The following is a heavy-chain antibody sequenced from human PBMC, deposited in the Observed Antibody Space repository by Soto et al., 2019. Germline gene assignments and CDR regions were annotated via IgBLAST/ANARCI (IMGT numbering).Heavy chain of an antibody. Sequence: GGSLRLSCAASGFTFSTYSMNWVRQAPGKGPEWVSSISGSGNYTHYADFLRGRFTISRDNAKTSLYLQMNSLRAEDTAVYYCAREGINNYNEYYFDSWGQGTVVTVSS. CDR1: GFTFSTYS. CDR2: ISGSGNYT. J-gene: IGHJ4*02. V-gene: IGHV3-21*01. CDR3: AREGINNYNEYYFDS. D-gene: IGHD4-4*01.